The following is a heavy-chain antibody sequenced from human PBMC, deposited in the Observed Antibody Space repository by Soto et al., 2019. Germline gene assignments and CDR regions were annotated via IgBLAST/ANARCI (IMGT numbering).Heavy chain of an antibody. CDR1: GFTFSSYA. D-gene: IGHD3-22*01. J-gene: IGHJ4*02. Sequence: GGSLRLSCAASGFTFSSYAMSWVRQAPGKGLEWVSAISGSGGSTYYADSVKGRFTISRDNSKNTLYLQMNSLRAEDTAVYYCAKVTTYYYDSSGYYLDHWGQGTLVTVSS. CDR3: AKVTTYYYDSSGYYLDH. V-gene: IGHV3-23*01. CDR2: ISGSGGST.